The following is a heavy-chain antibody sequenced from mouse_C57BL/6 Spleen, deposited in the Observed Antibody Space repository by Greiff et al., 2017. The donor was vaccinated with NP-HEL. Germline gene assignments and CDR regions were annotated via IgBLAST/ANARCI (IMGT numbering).Heavy chain of an antibody. J-gene: IGHJ1*03. Sequence: EVKLMESEGGLVQPGSSMKLSCTASGFTFSDYYMAWVRQVPEKGLEWVANINYDGSSTYYLDSLKSRFIISRDNAKNILYLQMSSLKSEDTATYYCARDGGYYGSSYHWYFDVWGTGTTVTVSS. D-gene: IGHD1-1*01. CDR1: GFTFSDYY. CDR3: ARDGGYYGSSYHWYFDV. CDR2: INYDGSST. V-gene: IGHV5-16*01.